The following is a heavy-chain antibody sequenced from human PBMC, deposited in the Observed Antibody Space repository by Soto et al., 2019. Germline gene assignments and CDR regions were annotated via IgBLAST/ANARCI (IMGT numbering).Heavy chain of an antibody. CDR1: GFTLSDHY. J-gene: IGHJ4*02. D-gene: IGHD5-12*01. V-gene: IGHV3-72*01. Sequence: GGSLRLSCAGSGFTLSDHYIDWVRQAPGKGLEWVGRSRDKAQGYSTAYAASVKGRFTTSRDESKNSVYLQMNSLRSEDTALYYCARGKLATLTDFWGQGTLVTVSS. CDR3: ARGKLATLTDF. CDR2: SRDKAQGYST.